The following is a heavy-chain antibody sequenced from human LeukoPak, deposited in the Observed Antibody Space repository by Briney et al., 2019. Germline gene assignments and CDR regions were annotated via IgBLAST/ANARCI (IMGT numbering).Heavy chain of an antibody. CDR1: GYTFTSYG. CDR2: ISAYKGNT. Sequence: GASVKVSCKASGYTFTSYGISWVRQAPGQGLEWMGWISAYKGNTNYAQKLQGRVTMTTDTSTSTAYMELRSLRSDDTAVYYCARDWRSGYSYSFDPWGQGTLVTVSS. J-gene: IGHJ5*02. V-gene: IGHV1-18*01. CDR3: ARDWRSGYSYSFDP. D-gene: IGHD5-18*01.